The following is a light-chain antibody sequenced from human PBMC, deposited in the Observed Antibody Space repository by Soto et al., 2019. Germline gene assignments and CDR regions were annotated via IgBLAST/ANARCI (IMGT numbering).Light chain of an antibody. CDR2: DAS. CDR3: QQYEKWPPTT. V-gene: IGKV3-15*01. J-gene: IGKJ1*01. Sequence: EILMTQSPATLAASPGERATLFCRASQSVGSKLAWYQQKPGQPPRLVMFDASIRATGVPARFSGGGSGTEFTLTISSLQSEDFALYYCQQYEKWPPTTFGQGTKVEIK. CDR1: QSVGSK.